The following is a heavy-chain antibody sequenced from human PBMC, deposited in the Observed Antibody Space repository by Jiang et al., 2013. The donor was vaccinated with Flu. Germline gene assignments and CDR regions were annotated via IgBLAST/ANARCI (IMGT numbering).Heavy chain of an antibody. Sequence: LLKPSETLSLTCAVYGGSFSGYYWSRIRQSPGKGLEWIGEINHSGSTNYNPSLKSRVTISLDTSKNQFSLKLSSVTAADTAVYYCARVIELVVYYYMDVWGKGTTVTVSS. V-gene: IGHV4-34*01. CDR1: GGSFSGYY. D-gene: IGHD6-6*01. CDR3: ARVIELVVYYYMDV. J-gene: IGHJ6*03. CDR2: INHSGST.